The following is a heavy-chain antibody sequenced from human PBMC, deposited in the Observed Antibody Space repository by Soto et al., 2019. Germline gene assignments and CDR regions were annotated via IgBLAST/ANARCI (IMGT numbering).Heavy chain of an antibody. D-gene: IGHD6-13*01. CDR2: VYYTGTT. V-gene: IGHV4-59*01. CDR3: ARDLAAVPRAFDY. J-gene: IGHJ4*02. CDR1: GVSIASDL. Sequence: ETLSETSNVPGVSIASDLNIGVRQPPGKRLEWVGSVYYTGTTDYSPSLKSRVTISVDTSKTQFSLNLRSVTAADTAVYYCARDLAAVPRAFDYWFWGTVVTDSS.